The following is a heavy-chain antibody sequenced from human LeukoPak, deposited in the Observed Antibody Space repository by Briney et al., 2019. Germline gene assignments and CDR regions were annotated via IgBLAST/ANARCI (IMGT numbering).Heavy chain of an antibody. Sequence: PGGSLRLSCAASGLTLSNAWMSWVRQAPGKGLEWVGRIKSGETTKYGAPVKGTFTISRDDSENTLYLQMDGLQVADTAVYYCVTEGAGYGHHSLDTWGQGTMVTVSS. CDR1: GLTLSNAW. J-gene: IGHJ3*02. D-gene: IGHD5-18*01. CDR3: VTEGAGYGHHSLDT. V-gene: IGHV3-15*01. CDR2: IKSGETT.